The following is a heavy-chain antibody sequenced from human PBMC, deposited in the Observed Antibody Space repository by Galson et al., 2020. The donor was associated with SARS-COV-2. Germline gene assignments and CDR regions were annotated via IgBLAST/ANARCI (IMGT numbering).Heavy chain of an antibody. CDR2: IFYSGNT. D-gene: IGHD2-15*01. V-gene: IGHV4-31*03. J-gene: IGHJ2*01. Sequence: SETLSLTCTVSGGSISSVGYYCNWIRQHPEKGLEWIGYIFYSGNTNYNPSLKSRVTMSVDTSKNQFSLNLSSVTAADTAVYYCARIGTLTMVALGLYWYVDRWGRGALVTVSS. CDR3: ARIGTLTMVALGLYWYVDR. CDR1: GGSISSVGYY.